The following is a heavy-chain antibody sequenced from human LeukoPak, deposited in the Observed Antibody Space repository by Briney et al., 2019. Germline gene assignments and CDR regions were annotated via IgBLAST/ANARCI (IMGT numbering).Heavy chain of an antibody. Sequence: SVKVSCKASGGTFSSYAISWVRQAPGQGLEWMGGIIPIFGTANYAQKFQGRVTITADESTSTAYMELSSLKSEDTAVYYCARTGSSGYYRPFDYWGQGPLVTVSS. V-gene: IGHV1-69*13. CDR2: IIPIFGTA. CDR1: GGTFSSYA. D-gene: IGHD3-22*01. J-gene: IGHJ4*02. CDR3: ARTGSSGYYRPFDY.